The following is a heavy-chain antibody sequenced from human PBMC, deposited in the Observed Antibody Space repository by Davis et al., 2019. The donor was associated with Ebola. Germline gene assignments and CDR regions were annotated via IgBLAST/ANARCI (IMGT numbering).Heavy chain of an antibody. CDR2: IYYSGST. V-gene: IGHV4-39*01. J-gene: IGHJ4*02. Sequence: MPSETLSLTCTVSGCSISSSSYYWGWIRQPPGKGLEWIGSIYYSGSTYYNPSLKSRVTISVDTSKNQFSLKLSSVTAADTAVYYCARGVGAITPFDYWGQGTLVTVFS. D-gene: IGHD1-26*01. CDR1: GCSISSSSYY. CDR3: ARGVGAITPFDY.